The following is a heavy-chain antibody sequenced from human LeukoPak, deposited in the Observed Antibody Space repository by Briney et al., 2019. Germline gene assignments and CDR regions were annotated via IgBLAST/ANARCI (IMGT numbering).Heavy chain of an antibody. V-gene: IGHV4-39*07. J-gene: IGHJ5*02. CDR2: IYYSGST. Sequence: PSETLSLTCTVSGGSISGSSYYWGWIRQPPGKGLEWIGSIYYSGSTYYNPSLKSRVTISVDTSKNQFSLKLSSVTAADTAVYYCARGGGYSNYFRRLTWFDPWGQGTLVTVSS. D-gene: IGHD4-11*01. CDR1: GGSISGSSYY. CDR3: ARGGGYSNYFRRLTWFDP.